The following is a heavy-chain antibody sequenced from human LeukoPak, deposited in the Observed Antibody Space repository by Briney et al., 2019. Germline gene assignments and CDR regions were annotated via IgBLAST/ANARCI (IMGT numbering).Heavy chain of an antibody. CDR1: GGSISSYY. J-gene: IGHJ4*02. CDR2: IYYSGSP. Sequence: SETLSLTCTVPGGSISSYYWSWIRQPPGKVLEWIEYIYYSGSPNYNPSLKSRVTISVDTSKDQFSLKLSSVTAADTAVYYCAREKWTFDYWGQGTLVTVSS. CDR3: AREKWTFDY. V-gene: IGHV4-59*01. D-gene: IGHD1-26*01.